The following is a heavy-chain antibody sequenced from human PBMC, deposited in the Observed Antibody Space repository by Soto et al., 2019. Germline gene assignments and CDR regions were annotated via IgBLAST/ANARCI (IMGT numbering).Heavy chain of an antibody. CDR1: CYSISSGYY. D-gene: IGHD6-6*01. CDR3: ARGIIAARQNFDY. CDR2: IYHSGST. J-gene: IGHJ4*02. V-gene: IGHV4-38-2*01. Sequence: PSETLSLTCAFSCYSISSGYYWGWIRQPPGKGLEWIGSIYHSGSTYYNPSLKSRVTISVDTSKNQFSLKLSSVTAADTAVYYCARGIIAARQNFDYWGQGTLVTVSS.